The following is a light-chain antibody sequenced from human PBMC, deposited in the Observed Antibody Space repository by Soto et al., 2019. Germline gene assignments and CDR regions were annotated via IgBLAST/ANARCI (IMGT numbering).Light chain of an antibody. CDR1: SSSIGSNS. CDR3: AASDGSMNVYV. J-gene: IGLJ1*01. Sequence: QSVLTQPPSACGTPGQRVTISCSGSSSSIGSNSVNWYQQLPRTAPKVLIYTNNQRPSCVPDRCSGSKSGTSTSLAIRGLPSGDEAGYYCAASDGSMNVYVFGTGTQLTVL. CDR2: TNN. V-gene: IGLV1-44*01.